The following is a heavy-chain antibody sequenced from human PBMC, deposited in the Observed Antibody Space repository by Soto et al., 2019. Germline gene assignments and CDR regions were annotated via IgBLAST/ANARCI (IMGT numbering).Heavy chain of an antibody. CDR3: ARAASARPDFDY. V-gene: IGHV4-34*01. Sequence: QVQLQQWGAGLLKPSETLSLTCAVYGGSFSGYYWSWISQPPGKGLEWIGEINHSGSTNYNPSLNSRVTISVDTSKNQFSLKLSSVTAADTAVYYCARAASARPDFDYWGQGTLVTVSS. D-gene: IGHD6-6*01. J-gene: IGHJ4*02. CDR1: GGSFSGYY. CDR2: INHSGST.